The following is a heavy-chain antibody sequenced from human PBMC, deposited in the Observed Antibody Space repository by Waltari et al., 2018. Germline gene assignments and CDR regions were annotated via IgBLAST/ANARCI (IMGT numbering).Heavy chain of an antibody. D-gene: IGHD6-19*01. CDR3: GRMGVAVAGLFYYIVDV. V-gene: IGHV4-30-4*08. Sequence: QVQLQESGPGLVKPSQTLSLTCSVAGGSVLRGDYFWTWIRQPPGKGLEWIGYIDNSGSTHYNPSLRRRLSISGDPSKNQFSLKLNSVTAADMAVYYCGRMGVAVAGLFYYIVDVWGQGTTVTVAS. CDR1: GGSVLRGDYF. J-gene: IGHJ6*02. CDR2: IDNSGST.